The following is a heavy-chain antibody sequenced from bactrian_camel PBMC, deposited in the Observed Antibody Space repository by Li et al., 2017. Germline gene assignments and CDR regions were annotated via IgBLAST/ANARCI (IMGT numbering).Heavy chain of an antibody. D-gene: IGHD2*01. J-gene: IGHJ4*01. CDR2: LAPFSGRT. CDR3: ATGTQYSNIYGVAIYEYNY. V-gene: IGHV3-2*01. CDR1: GLGFESVY. Sequence: VQLVESGGGSVRAGGSLTLSCVVSGLGFESVYWGWFRQAPGKEREGVASLAPFSGRTNYVDSVKGRFTISRDNAQNTLYLQMNSLKSEDTALYYCATGTQYSNIYGVAIYEYNYWGQGTQVTVS.